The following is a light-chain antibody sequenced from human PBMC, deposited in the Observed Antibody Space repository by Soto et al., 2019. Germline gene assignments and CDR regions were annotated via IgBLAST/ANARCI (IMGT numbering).Light chain of an antibody. J-gene: IGKJ1*01. Sequence: DIHMTQSPSTLSASGIDIVTSTFRASQSISSWLAWYQQKPGKAPKLLIYDASSLESGVPSRFSGSGSGTEFTLTISSLQPDDFATYYCQQYNSYSWTFGQGTKVDI. CDR1: QSISSW. CDR3: QQYNSYSWT. V-gene: IGKV1-5*01. CDR2: DAS.